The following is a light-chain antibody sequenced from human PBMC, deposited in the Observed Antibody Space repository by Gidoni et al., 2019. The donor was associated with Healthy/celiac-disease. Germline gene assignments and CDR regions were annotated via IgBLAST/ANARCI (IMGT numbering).Light chain of an antibody. CDR3: QQRSGFT. CDR2: DAS. CDR1: QSVSSY. J-gene: IGKJ3*01. V-gene: IGKV3-11*01. Sequence: EIVLTQSPATLSLSPGERATLSCRASQSVSSYLAWYQQKPGQAPRLLIYDASNRATGIPARFSGSGSGTDFTLTISSLEPEDFAVYYCQQRSGFTFGPGTKVEIK.